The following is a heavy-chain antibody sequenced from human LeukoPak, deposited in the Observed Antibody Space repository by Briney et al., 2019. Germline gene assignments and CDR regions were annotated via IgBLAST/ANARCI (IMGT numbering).Heavy chain of an antibody. J-gene: IGHJ3*02. CDR1: GGSISISSYY. CDR3: ARDTNLRDSFDI. CDR2: VFYSGKT. Sequence: PSETLSLTCTVSGGSISISSYYWSWIRQSPGKGLEWIGYVFYSGKTDYSPSLRSRVSMSVDTSKDQFSLKVTSVTAADTAVYYCARDTNLRDSFDIWGQGTMVTVSS. V-gene: IGHV4-61*01. D-gene: IGHD2-8*01.